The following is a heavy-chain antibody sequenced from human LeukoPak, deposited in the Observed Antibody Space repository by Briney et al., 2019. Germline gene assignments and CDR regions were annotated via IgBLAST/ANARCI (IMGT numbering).Heavy chain of an antibody. D-gene: IGHD1-1*01. J-gene: IGHJ5*01. CDR2: INPSGSTT. V-gene: IGHV1-46*01. Sequence: ASVKVSCKASGYTFTSYFMHWVRQAPGQGLEWLGMINPSGSTTTYAQKFQGRVTMTRGTSTSTVYMELSSLRSEDTAAYYCARETSDSWGQGTLVTVSS. CDR1: GYTFTSYF. CDR3: ARETSDS.